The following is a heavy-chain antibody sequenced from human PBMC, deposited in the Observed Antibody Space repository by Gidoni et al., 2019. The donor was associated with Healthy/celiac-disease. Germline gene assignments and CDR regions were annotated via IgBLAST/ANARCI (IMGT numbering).Heavy chain of an antibody. CDR3: AKANEREPGY. CDR1: GFTVSSYA. D-gene: IGHD1-1*01. V-gene: IGHV3-23*01. CDR2: IRGSGGST. Sequence: VQLLASGGGLVQPGGSLSLSCAASGFTVSSYAMSWVRQAPGKGLEWVSAIRGSGGSTYYADSVKGRFTISRDKSKNTLYLQMNSLRAEDKAVYDCAKANEREPGYWGQGTLVTVSS. J-gene: IGHJ4*02.